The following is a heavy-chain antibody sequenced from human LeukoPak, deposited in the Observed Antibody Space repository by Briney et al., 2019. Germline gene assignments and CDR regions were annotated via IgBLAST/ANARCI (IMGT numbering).Heavy chain of an antibody. CDR3: ARNRGIPLIRGLISFYYHAMDV. Sequence: PGRSLRLSCAASGFTFDDYAMSWVRQAPGKGLEWVSGINWNGGSIGYADSVKGRFTISRDNVKNSLFLQMHSLRAEDTALYYCARNRGIPLIRGLISFYYHAMDVWGQGTTVTVSS. CDR1: GFTFDDYA. D-gene: IGHD3-10*01. V-gene: IGHV3-20*04. CDR2: INWNGGSI. J-gene: IGHJ6*02.